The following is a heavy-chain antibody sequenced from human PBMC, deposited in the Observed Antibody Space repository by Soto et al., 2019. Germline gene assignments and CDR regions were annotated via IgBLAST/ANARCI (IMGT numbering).Heavy chain of an antibody. CDR2: INPNSGGT. V-gene: IGHV1-2*04. CDR3: ARVTGTTFEASDY. J-gene: IGHJ4*02. CDR1: GYTFAGYY. D-gene: IGHD1-1*01. Sequence: GASVKVSCKASGYTFAGYYMHWVRQAPGQGLEWMGWINPNSGGTNYAQKFQGWVTMTRDTSISTAYMELSRLRSDDTAVYYCARVTGTTFEASDYWGQGTLVTVSS.